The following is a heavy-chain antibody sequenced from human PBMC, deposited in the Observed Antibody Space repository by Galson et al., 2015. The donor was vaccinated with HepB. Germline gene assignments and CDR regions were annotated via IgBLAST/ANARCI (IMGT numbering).Heavy chain of an antibody. D-gene: IGHD3-10*01. CDR2: ISFDGSKK. V-gene: IGHV3-30-3*01. Sequence: SLRLSCAASGFAFSNYVMHWVRQAPGKGLEWVAAISFDGSKKSHADSVKGRVTISRDNSKNTLYPQMSSLRTDDTAVYYCAIEGDRNALDIWGQGTMVTVST. CDR3: AIEGDRNALDI. CDR1: GFAFSNYV. J-gene: IGHJ3*02.